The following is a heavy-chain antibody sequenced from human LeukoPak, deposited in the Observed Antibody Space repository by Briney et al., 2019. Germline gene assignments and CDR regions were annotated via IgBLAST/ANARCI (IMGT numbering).Heavy chain of an antibody. J-gene: IGHJ4*02. V-gene: IGHV3-30-3*01. CDR2: ISYDGSNK. Sequence: GRSLRPSCAASGFTFSSYAMHWVRQAPGKGLEWVAVISYDGSNKYYADSVKGRFTISRDNSKNSLSLQMNSLRAEDTAVYYCASGYSYSVDYWGQGTLVTVSS. CDR1: GFTFSSYA. D-gene: IGHD5-18*01. CDR3: ASGYSYSVDY.